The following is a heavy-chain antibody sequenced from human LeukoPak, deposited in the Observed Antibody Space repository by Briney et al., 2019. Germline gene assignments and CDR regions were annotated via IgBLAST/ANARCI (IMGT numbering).Heavy chain of an antibody. CDR1: GFTFSSFA. Sequence: GRSLRLSCAPPGFTFSSFAMSCVRHHPGKGLEWVSAITGGGGSTYYAAFVKGRFTISRENSKNSLYLPMNSLRAEDTAVYYCAKTGGLVWSGYYARFDPWGQGTLVTVSS. CDR2: ITGGGGST. CDR3: AKTGGLVWSGYYARFDP. D-gene: IGHD3-3*01. V-gene: IGHV3-23*01. J-gene: IGHJ5*02.